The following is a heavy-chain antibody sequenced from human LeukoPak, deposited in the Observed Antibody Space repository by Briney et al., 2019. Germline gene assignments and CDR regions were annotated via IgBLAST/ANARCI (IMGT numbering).Heavy chain of an antibody. CDR2: INHSGST. D-gene: IGHD3-10*01. CDR1: GGSFSGYY. CDR3: ARGRITMIRGIIISGYFDY. Sequence: SETLSLTCAVYGGSFSGYYWSWIRQPPGKGLEWIGEINHSGSTNYNPSLKSRVTISVDTSKNQFSLKLSSVTAADTAVYYCARGRITMIRGIIISGYFDYWGQGALVTVSS. J-gene: IGHJ4*02. V-gene: IGHV4-34*01.